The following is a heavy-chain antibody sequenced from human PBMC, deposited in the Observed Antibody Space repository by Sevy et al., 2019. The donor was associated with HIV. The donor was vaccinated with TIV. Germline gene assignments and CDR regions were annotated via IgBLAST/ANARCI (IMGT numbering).Heavy chain of an antibody. V-gene: IGHV3-30-3*01. D-gene: IGHD6-19*01. Sequence: GGSLRLSCAASGFSVSTHAMHWVRQAPGKGLEWVALISYDGSSKYYADSVKGRLTISRDNSKNTLYLQMSSLRPDDTAVYYCTRDAGDSAGWYPSDYRGQGTMVTVSS. CDR3: TRDAGDSAGWYPSDY. CDR1: GFSVSTHA. CDR2: ISYDGSSK. J-gene: IGHJ4*02.